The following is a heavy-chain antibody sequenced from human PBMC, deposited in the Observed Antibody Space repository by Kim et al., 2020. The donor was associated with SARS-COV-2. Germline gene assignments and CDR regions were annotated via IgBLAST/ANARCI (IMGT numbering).Heavy chain of an antibody. CDR2: IYYSGST. Sequence: SETLSLTCTVSGGSISSYYWSWIRQPPGKGLEWIGYIYYSGSTNYNPSLKSRVTISVDTSKNQFSLKLSSVTAADTAVYYCARSSSSSWYAEYFQHWGQGTLVPVSS. CDR3: ARSSSSSWYAEYFQH. J-gene: IGHJ1*01. V-gene: IGHV4-59*08. CDR1: GGSISSYY. D-gene: IGHD6-13*01.